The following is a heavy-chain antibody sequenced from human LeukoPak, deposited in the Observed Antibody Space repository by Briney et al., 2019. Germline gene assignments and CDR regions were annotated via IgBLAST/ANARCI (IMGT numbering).Heavy chain of an antibody. D-gene: IGHD6-13*01. CDR2: MNPNSGNT. J-gene: IGHJ4*02. V-gene: IGHV1-8*01. Sequence: ASVKVSCKASGYTFTSYDINWVRQATGQGLEWMGWMNPNSGNTGYAQKFQGRVTMTRNTSISTAYMELSSLRSEDTAVYYCARERAAEGPFDYWGQGTLVTVSS. CDR1: GYTFTSYD. CDR3: ARERAAEGPFDY.